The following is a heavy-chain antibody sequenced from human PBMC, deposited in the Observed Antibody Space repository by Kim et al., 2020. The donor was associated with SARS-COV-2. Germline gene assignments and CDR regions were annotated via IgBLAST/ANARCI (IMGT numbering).Heavy chain of an antibody. CDR3: ARGWRVWYFDL. Sequence: SETLSLTCAVYGGSFSGYYWSWIRQPPGKGLEWIGEINHSGSTNYNPSLKSRVTISVDTSKNQFSLKLSSVTAADTAVYYCARGWRVWYFDLWGRGTLVTVSS. J-gene: IGHJ2*01. CDR1: GGSFSGYY. CDR2: INHSGST. V-gene: IGHV4-34*01.